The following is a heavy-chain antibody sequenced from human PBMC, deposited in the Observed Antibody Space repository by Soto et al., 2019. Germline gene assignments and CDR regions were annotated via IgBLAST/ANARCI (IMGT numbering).Heavy chain of an antibody. CDR2: ISGDGSST. D-gene: IGHD1-1*01. V-gene: IGHV3-74*01. Sequence: PGGSLRLSCAASGFTFSSYWMNWVRQVPGKGLVWVSRISGDGSSTNYADLAKGRFTISRDNAKNTVYLQMNSLRVEDTAVYYCARRDWNGGYCDFWGQGILVTVSS. CDR1: GFTFSSYW. CDR3: ARRDWNGGYCDF. J-gene: IGHJ4*02.